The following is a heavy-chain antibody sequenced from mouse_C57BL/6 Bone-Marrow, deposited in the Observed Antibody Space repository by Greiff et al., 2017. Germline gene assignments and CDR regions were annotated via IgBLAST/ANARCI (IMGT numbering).Heavy chain of an antibody. J-gene: IGHJ1*03. D-gene: IGHD1-1*01. Sequence: EVKLLESGGGLVQPGASLKLSCESNDYEFPSHAMSWVRKTPGKRLELVAAINSDGGSTYYPDTMERRFIISRDNTTTTLYLRMSSLRSEDTALCYCARHHYYGSWGYFDVWGTGTTVTVSS. CDR2: INSDGGST. CDR3: ARHHYYGSWGYFDV. CDR1: DYEFPSHA. V-gene: IGHV5-2*01.